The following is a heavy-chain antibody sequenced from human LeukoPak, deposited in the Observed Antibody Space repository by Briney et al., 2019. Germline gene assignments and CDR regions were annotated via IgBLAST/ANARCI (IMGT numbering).Heavy chain of an antibody. CDR2: ISGSGGST. J-gene: IGHJ4*02. CDR3: AKSGYSYVLLDY. CDR1: GFTFSRFG. Sequence: GGSLRLSCAASGFTFSRFGMSWVRQAPGKGLEWVSAISGSGGSTYYADSVKGRFTISRDNSKNTLYLQMNSLRAEDTAVYYCAKSGYSYVLLDYWGQGTLVTVSS. V-gene: IGHV3-23*01. D-gene: IGHD5-18*01.